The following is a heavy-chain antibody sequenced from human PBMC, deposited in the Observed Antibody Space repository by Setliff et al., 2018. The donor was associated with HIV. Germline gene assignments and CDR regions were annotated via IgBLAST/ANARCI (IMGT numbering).Heavy chain of an antibody. J-gene: IGHJ5*02. CDR3: ASEKATIPNWFDP. V-gene: IGHV4-34*01. CDR1: GWSLSGYY. Sequence: SETLSLTCAVYGWSLSGYYWSWIRQPPGKGLEWIGEIDHSGSTNYNPPLKSRVTISVDTSKNQFSLKLRSVTAVDTAVYYCASEKATIPNWFDPWGQGTLVTVSS. D-gene: IGHD5-12*01. CDR2: IDHSGST.